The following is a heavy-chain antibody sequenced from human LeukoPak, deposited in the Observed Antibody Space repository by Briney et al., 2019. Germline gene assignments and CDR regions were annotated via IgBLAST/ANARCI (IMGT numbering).Heavy chain of an antibody. D-gene: IGHD3-10*01. J-gene: IGHJ4*02. V-gene: IGHV4-59*12. Sequence: PSETLSFTCTVSGGSISSYYWSWIRQPPGKGLEWIGYIYYSGSTNYNPSLKSRVTISVDTSKNQFSLKLSSVTAADTAVYYCARGYGPGSYYHYWGQGTLVTVSS. CDR3: ARGYGPGSYYHY. CDR2: IYYSGST. CDR1: GGSISSYY.